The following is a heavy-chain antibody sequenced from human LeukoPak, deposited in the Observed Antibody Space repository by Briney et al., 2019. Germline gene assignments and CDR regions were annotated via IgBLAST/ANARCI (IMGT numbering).Heavy chain of an antibody. CDR2: IYYSGST. D-gene: IGHD6-13*01. CDR1: GGSISSSSYY. CDR3: ASHDLPSSSWYELGAFDI. Sequence: PSETLSLTCTVSGGSISSSSYYWGWIRQPPGKGLEWIGSIYYSGSTYYNPSLKSRVTISVDTSKNQFSLKLSSVTAADTAVYYCASHDLPSSSWYELGAFDIWGQGTMVTVSS. J-gene: IGHJ3*02. V-gene: IGHV4-39*01.